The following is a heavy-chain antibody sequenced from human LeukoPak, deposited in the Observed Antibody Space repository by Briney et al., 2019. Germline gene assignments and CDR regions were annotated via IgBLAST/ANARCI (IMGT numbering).Heavy chain of an antibody. CDR2: IYHSGST. Sequence: SETLSLTCSVSGGSISSSSYCWGWVRQSPGKGLGWIGNIYHSGSTYYNPSLKSRVTMSTDTSKDQFSLKLSSVTAADTAIYYCARQLLNYFDSSGYHYFFDYWGQGTLVTVSS. CDR3: ARQLLNYFDSSGYHYFFDY. V-gene: IGHV4-39*01. J-gene: IGHJ4*02. CDR1: GGSISSSSYC. D-gene: IGHD3-22*01.